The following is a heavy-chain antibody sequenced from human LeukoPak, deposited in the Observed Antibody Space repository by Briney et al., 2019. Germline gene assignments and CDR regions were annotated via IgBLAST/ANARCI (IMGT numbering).Heavy chain of an antibody. CDR3: ARGDPQAYKQPRPGYYYYMDV. CDR2: IIPIFGTA. CDR1: GGTFSSYA. V-gene: IGHV1-69*05. Sequence: SVKVSCKASGGTFSSYAISWVRQAPGQGLEWMGGIIPIFGTANYAQKFQGRVTITTDESTSTAYMELSSLRSEDTAVYYCARGDPQAYKQPRPGYYYYMDVWGKGTTVTVSS. J-gene: IGHJ6*03. D-gene: IGHD2-21*01.